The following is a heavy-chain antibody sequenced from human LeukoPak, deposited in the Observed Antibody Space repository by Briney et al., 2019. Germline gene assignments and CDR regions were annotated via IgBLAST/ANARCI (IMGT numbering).Heavy chain of an antibody. CDR3: ATSSAYYYFDFDY. Sequence: GGSLRLSCAASGFSFDDYAMNWVRQAPGKGLEWVSYITSRGSTIYYADSVKGRFTMSRDNAKNSLYLQMNSLRAEDTAVYYCATSSAYYYFDFDYWGQGTLVTVSS. V-gene: IGHV3-48*03. D-gene: IGHD3-22*01. CDR1: GFSFDDYA. CDR2: ITSRGSTI. J-gene: IGHJ4*02.